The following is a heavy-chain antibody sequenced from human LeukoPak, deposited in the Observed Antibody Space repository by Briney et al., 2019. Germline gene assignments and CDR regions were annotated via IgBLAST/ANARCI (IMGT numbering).Heavy chain of an antibody. CDR3: AKDAVRYSSGWYRGPFDY. J-gene: IGHJ4*02. CDR2: ISGSGGST. D-gene: IGHD6-19*01. Sequence: PGGSLRLSCAASGFTFSSYAMSWVRQAPGKGLEWVSAISGSGGSTYYADSVKGRFTISRDNSKNTLYLQMNSLRAEDTAVYYCAKDAVRYSSGWYRGPFDYWGQGTLVTVSS. V-gene: IGHV3-23*01. CDR1: GFTFSSYA.